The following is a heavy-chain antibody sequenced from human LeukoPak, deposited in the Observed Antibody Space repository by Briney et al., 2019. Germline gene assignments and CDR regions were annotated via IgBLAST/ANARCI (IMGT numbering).Heavy chain of an antibody. CDR3: AREGSGWYGWGVFDY. CDR2: ISSSSSTI. CDR1: GFTFSSYS. D-gene: IGHD6-19*01. Sequence: GGSLRLSCAASGFTFSSYSMNWVRQAPGKGLEWVSYISSSSSTIYYADSVKGRFTISRDNAKNSLYLQMNRLRAEDTAVYYCAREGSGWYGWGVFDYWGQGTLVTVSS. V-gene: IGHV3-48*04. J-gene: IGHJ4*02.